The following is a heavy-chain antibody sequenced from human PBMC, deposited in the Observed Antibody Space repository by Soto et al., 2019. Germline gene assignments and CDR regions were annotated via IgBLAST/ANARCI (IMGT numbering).Heavy chain of an antibody. D-gene: IGHD1-26*01. CDR3: AKDSSPSWKLGYIGY. V-gene: IGHV3-30*18. J-gene: IGHJ4*02. Sequence: GRALRLSCAASGFTFSSYGMHWVRQAPGKGLEWVAVISYDGSNKYYADSVKGRFTISRDNSKNTLYLQMNSLRAEDTAVYYCAKDSSPSWKLGYIGYWGEGTLVTVSS. CDR2: ISYDGSNK. CDR1: GFTFSSYG.